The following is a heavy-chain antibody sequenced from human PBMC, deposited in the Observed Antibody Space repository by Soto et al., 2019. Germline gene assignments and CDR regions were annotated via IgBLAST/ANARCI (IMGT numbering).Heavy chain of an antibody. Sequence: GASVKVSCKASGYTFTSYYMHWVRQAPGQGLEWMGIINPSGGSTSYAQKFQGRVTMTRDTSTSTVYMELSSLRSEDTAVYYCASVSSSSSAYYYYGMDVWGQGTTVTVSS. CDR2: INPSGGST. J-gene: IGHJ6*02. D-gene: IGHD6-6*01. V-gene: IGHV1-46*01. CDR3: ASVSSSSSAYYYYGMDV. CDR1: GYTFTSYY.